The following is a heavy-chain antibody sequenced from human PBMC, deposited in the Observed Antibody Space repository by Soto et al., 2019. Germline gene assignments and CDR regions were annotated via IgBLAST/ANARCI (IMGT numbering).Heavy chain of an antibody. V-gene: IGHV1-18*01. CDR1: GYTFTSYG. D-gene: IGHD6-13*01. CDR3: ARDEGAAAGRYYYGMDV. Sequence: QVQLVQSGAEVKKPGASVKVSCKASGYTFTSYGISWVRQAPGQGLEWMGWISAYNGNTNYAQKLQGRVTMTTDTPTSTAYMELRSLRSDDTAVYYCARDEGAAAGRYYYGMDVWGQGTTVTVSS. CDR2: ISAYNGNT. J-gene: IGHJ6*02.